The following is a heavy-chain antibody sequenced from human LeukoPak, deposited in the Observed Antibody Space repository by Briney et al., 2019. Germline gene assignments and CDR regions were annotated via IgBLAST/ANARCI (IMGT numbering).Heavy chain of an antibody. CDR3: ARDGGGRYGTTLLDY. V-gene: IGHV4-34*01. CDR2: IDHREST. D-gene: IGHD1/OR15-1a*01. Sequence: PSETLSLTCAVYGGSFSDYYWSWIRQPPGKGLEWIGEIDHRESTTYNPSLKSRVTISVDTSKNQFSLKLNSVTAADTAVYYCARDGGGRYGTTLLDYWGQGTLVTVSS. CDR1: GGSFSDYY. J-gene: IGHJ4*02.